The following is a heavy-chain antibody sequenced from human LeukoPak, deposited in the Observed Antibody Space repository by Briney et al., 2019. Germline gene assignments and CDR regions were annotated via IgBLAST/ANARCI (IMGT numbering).Heavy chain of an antibody. CDR3: ARVFAGYDSSGYYWFDY. Sequence: ASVKVSCKASGYTFSNYYMHWVRQAPGRGLEWMGIINPIGDSTKYAQKFQGRVTMTRDMSTSTVYTELSSLRSEDTAVYYCARVFAGYDSSGYYWFDYWGQGTLVTVSS. CDR2: INPIGDST. J-gene: IGHJ4*02. V-gene: IGHV1-46*01. D-gene: IGHD3-22*01. CDR1: GYTFSNYY.